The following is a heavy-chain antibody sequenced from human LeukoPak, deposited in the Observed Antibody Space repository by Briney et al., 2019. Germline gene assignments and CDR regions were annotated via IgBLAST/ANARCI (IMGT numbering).Heavy chain of an antibody. CDR1: GGSINSYY. CDR2: IYHTGTT. Sequence: SETLSLTCTVSGGSINSYYWSWVRQPPGKGLEWIGNIYHTGTTYYNPSLKSRVTISIDTSKNQFSLRLSSVTAADTAVYFCARNRYFDWLELDYWGQGILVTVSS. D-gene: IGHD3-9*01. CDR3: ARNRYFDWLELDY. J-gene: IGHJ4*02. V-gene: IGHV4-59*08.